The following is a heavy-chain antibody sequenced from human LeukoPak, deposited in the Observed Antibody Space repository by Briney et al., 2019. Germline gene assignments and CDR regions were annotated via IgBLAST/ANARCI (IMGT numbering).Heavy chain of an antibody. V-gene: IGHV1-18*01. J-gene: IGHJ4*02. D-gene: IGHD4-17*01. CDR1: GYTFTSYG. Sequence: ASVKVSCKASGYTFTSYGISWVRQAPGQGLEWMGWISAYNGNTNYAQKLQGRVTMTTDTSTSTAYMELRSLRSDDTAVYYCARVMSYRDYVPYYFDYWGQGTLVTVSS. CDR2: ISAYNGNT. CDR3: ARVMSYRDYVPYYFDY.